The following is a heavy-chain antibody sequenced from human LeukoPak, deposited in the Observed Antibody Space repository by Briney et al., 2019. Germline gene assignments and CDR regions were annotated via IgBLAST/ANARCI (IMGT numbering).Heavy chain of an antibody. Sequence: SETLSLTCAVSGVSFNDYYWSWVRQTPGKGLEWIGEINHSGYTNDSPSLKSRVTISIDTSRNQFSLNLRSVTAADTGSYYCTRMTTGHDYWGQGTLVTVSS. D-gene: IGHD4-17*01. CDR2: INHSGYT. CDR1: GVSFNDYY. V-gene: IGHV4-34*01. J-gene: IGHJ4*02. CDR3: TRMTTGHDY.